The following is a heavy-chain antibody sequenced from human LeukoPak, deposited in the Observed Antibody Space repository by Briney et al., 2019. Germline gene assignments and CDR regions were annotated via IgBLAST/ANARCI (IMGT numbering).Heavy chain of an antibody. D-gene: IGHD3-22*01. Sequence: WGSLRLSCAASGFTFSNYGMSWVRQAPGKGLEWVSAISNSGRSTYYADSVKGRFTISRDTYKSTLFLQMNSLRAEDTAVYYCARDLPPFYYDSSGYFLDYWGQGTLVTVSS. V-gene: IGHV3-23*01. CDR2: ISNSGRST. CDR1: GFTFSNYG. J-gene: IGHJ4*02. CDR3: ARDLPPFYYDSSGYFLDY.